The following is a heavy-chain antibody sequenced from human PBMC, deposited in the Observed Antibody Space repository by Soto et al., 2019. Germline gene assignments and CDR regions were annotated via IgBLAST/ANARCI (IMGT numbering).Heavy chain of an antibody. CDR2: ISGSGGST. D-gene: IGHD4-17*01. CDR1: GFTFSSYA. V-gene: IGHV3-23*01. Sequence: PGGSLRPSCAASGFTFSSYAMSWVRQAPGKGLEWVSAISGSGGSTYYADFVKGRFTISRDNSKNTLYLQMNSLRAEDTAVYYCAKQSPASYGDYDPHFDYWGQGTLVTVSS. CDR3: AKQSPASYGDYDPHFDY. J-gene: IGHJ4*02.